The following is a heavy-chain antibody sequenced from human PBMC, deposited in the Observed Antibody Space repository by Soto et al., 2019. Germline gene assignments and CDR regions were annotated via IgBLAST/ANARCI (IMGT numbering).Heavy chain of an antibody. V-gene: IGHV3-21*01. D-gene: IGHD2-8*01. J-gene: IGHJ4*02. CDR3: ARDHCTNGVCQIDY. Sequence: EVQLVESGGGLVKPGGSLRLSCAASGFTFSSYSMNWVRQAPGKGLEWVSSISSSSSYIYYADSVKGRYTISRDNAKNSLYLQMNSLRAEDTAVYSCARDHCTNGVCQIDYWGQGTLVTVSS. CDR1: GFTFSSYS. CDR2: ISSSSSYI.